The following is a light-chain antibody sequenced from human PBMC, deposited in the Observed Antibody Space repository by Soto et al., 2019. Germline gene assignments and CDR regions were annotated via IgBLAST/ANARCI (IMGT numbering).Light chain of an antibody. CDR3: QQSLTMPIT. CDR1: RTIDNY. J-gene: IGKJ5*01. CDR2: ATS. Sequence: DIQMTQSPSSLSASLGDRVTITCRASRTIDNYLNWYQQKPGRAPELLVYATSSLQRGVPSRFSGSGSRTEFTLTIADLQPDDFGTYYCQQSLTMPITFGHGTRLEIK. V-gene: IGKV1-39*01.